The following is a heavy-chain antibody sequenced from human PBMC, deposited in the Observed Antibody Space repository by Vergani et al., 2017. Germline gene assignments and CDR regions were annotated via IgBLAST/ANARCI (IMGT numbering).Heavy chain of an antibody. D-gene: IGHD4-17*01. Sequence: QVQLQESGPGLVKPSETLSLTCTVSGGSISSYSWSWIRQPPGKGLEWIGYIYHSGSTYYNPSLKSRVTISVDRSKNQFSLKLSSVTAADTAVYYCARGHDYGDYPDYWGQGTLVTVSS. CDR3: ARGHDYGDYPDY. CDR1: GGSISSYS. V-gene: IGHV4-59*12. CDR2: IYHSGST. J-gene: IGHJ4*02.